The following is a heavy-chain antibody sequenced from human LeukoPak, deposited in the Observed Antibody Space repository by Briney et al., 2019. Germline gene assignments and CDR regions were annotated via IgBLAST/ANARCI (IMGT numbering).Heavy chain of an antibody. CDR3: AREGYYYVWGSYFKGVDY. Sequence: GASVKVSCKASGYTFTSYGISWVRQAPGQGLEWMGWISAYNGNTNYAQKLQGRVTMTTDTSTSTAYMELRSLRSDDTAVYYCAREGYYYVWGSYFKGVDYGGRETLSPVS. D-gene: IGHD3-10*01. V-gene: IGHV1-18*01. CDR2: ISAYNGNT. CDR1: GYTFTSYG. J-gene: IGHJ4*02.